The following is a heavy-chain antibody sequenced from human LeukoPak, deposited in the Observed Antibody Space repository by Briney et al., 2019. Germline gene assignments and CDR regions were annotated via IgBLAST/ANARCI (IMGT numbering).Heavy chain of an antibody. J-gene: IGHJ4*02. D-gene: IGHD5-18*01. CDR2: IYTSGST. CDR3: ARHEYSYGYSFFDY. CDR1: GGSIGSYY. Sequence: SETLSLTCTVSGGSIGSYYWSWIRQPAGKGLEWIGRIYTSGSTNYNPSLKSRVTMSVDTSKNQFSLKLSSVTAADTAVYYCARHEYSYGYSFFDYWGQGTLVTVSS. V-gene: IGHV4-4*07.